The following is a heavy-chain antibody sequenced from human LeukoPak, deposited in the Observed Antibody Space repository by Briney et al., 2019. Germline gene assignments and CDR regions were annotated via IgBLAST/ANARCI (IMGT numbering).Heavy chain of an antibody. CDR1: GYSISSGYY. CDR2: IYHNGNT. D-gene: IGHD4-17*01. CDR3: AGRMSSTVGGFDP. Sequence: PSETLSLTCAVSGYSISSGYYWGWIRQPPGKGLEWIGTIYHNGNTYYNPSLKSRVTISVDTSTNQFSLELSSVTAADTAVYYCAGRMSSTVGGFDPWGQGTLVSVSS. V-gene: IGHV4-38-2*01. J-gene: IGHJ5*02.